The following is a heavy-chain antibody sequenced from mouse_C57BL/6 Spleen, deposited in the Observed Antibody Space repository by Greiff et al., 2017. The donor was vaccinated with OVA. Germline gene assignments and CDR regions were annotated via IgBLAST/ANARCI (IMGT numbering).Heavy chain of an antibody. J-gene: IGHJ3*01. V-gene: IGHV1-15*01. CDR3: TRCDYDASWFAY. CDR2: IDPETGGT. CDR1: GYTFTDYE. Sequence: QVQLQQSGAELVRPGASVTLSCKASGYTFTDYEMHWVKQTPVHGLEWIGAIDPETGGTAYNQKFKGKAILTADKSSSTAYMELRSLTSEDSAVYYCTRCDYDASWFAYWGQGTLVTVSA. D-gene: IGHD2-4*01.